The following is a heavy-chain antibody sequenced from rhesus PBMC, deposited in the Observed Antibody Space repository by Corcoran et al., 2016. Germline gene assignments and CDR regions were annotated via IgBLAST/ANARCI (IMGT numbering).Heavy chain of an antibody. CDR1: GDFLSNNW. CDR3: ARVERRIAY. Sequence: QVQLQESGPGQVKPSETLSLTCTVSGDFLSNNWWSWIRQPPGKGLEWIGEISGLIGTNTYNHSRKSRVISSKDASKNQLSRKLNSVTAADTAVYFCARVERRIAYWGQGVLVTVSS. V-gene: IGHV4-80*01. CDR2: ISGLIGTN. D-gene: IGHD1-14*01. J-gene: IGHJ4*01.